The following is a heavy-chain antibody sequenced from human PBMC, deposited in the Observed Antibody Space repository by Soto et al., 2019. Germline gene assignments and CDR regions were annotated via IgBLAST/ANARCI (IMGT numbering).Heavy chain of an antibody. CDR2: IYYSGST. D-gene: IGHD3-10*01. CDR1: GGSISSYY. Sequence: SETLSLTCTVSGGSISSYYWSWIGQPPGKGLEWIGYIYYSGSTNYNPSLKSRVTISVDTSKNQFSLKLSSVTAADTAVYYCARHSHYYVSGSYDRAQAGWFDSWGQGTLVTVSS. V-gene: IGHV4-59*08. CDR3: ARHSHYYVSGSYDRAQAGWFDS. J-gene: IGHJ5*01.